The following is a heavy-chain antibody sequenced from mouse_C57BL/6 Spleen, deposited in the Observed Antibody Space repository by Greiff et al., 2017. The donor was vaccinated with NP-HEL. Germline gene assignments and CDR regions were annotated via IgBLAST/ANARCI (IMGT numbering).Heavy chain of an antibody. J-gene: IGHJ4*01. CDR3: ARSGGGLGAMDY. D-gene: IGHD2-4*01. V-gene: IGHV1-80*01. CDR2: IYPGDGDT. CDR1: GYAFSSYW. Sequence: VQLQQSGAELVKPGASVKISCKASGYAFSSYWMNWVKQRPGKGLEWIGQIYPGDGDTNYNGKFKGKATLTADKSSSTAYMQLSSLTSEDSAVYFCARSGGGLGAMDYWGQGTSVTVSS.